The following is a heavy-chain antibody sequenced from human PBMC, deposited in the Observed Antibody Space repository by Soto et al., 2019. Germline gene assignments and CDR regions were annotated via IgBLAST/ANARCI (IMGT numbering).Heavy chain of an antibody. CDR1: GFTFSSYG. J-gene: IGHJ4*02. CDR2: ISYDGSNK. D-gene: IGHD3-10*01. V-gene: IGHV3-30*18. CDR3: AKPAYYYGSGSYYFDY. Sequence: QVQLVESGGGVVQPGRSLRLSCAASGFTFSSYGMHWVRKAPGKGLEWVAVISYDGSNKYYADSVKGRFTISRDNSKNTLYLQMNSLRAEDTAVYYCAKPAYYYGSGSYYFDYWGQGTLVTVSS.